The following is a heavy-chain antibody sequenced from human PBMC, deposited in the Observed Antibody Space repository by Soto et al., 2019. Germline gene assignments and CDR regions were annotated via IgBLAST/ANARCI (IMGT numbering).Heavy chain of an antibody. J-gene: IGHJ3*02. CDR3: ATGQQVRMAEI. D-gene: IGHD6-13*01. V-gene: IGHV3-11*03. Sequence: QVQLLESGGGLVKPGGSLRLSCAASEFTVSAYYMAWIRQAPGKGLEWISYISGDSRYTNYADSVKGRFTISRDNAKNSLYLQMNSLRAEDTAVYFCATGQQVRMAEIWGQGTMVTVSS. CDR2: ISGDSRYT. CDR1: EFTVSAYY.